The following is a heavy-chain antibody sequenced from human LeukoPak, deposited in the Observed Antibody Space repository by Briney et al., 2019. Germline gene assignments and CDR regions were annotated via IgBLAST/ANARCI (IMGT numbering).Heavy chain of an antibody. Sequence: PGGSLRLSCAASGFTFSSYAMHWVRQAPGKGLEWVAVISYDGSNKYYADSVKGRFTISRDNSKSTLYLQMNSLRAEDTAVYYCARGTVDTAMVSLAYWGQGTLVTVSS. CDR3: ARGTVDTAMVSLAY. CDR2: ISYDGSNK. D-gene: IGHD5-18*01. CDR1: GFTFSSYA. V-gene: IGHV3-30-3*01. J-gene: IGHJ4*02.